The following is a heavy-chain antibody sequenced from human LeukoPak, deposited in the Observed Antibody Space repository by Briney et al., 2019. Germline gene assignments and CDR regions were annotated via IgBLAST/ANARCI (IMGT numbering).Heavy chain of an antibody. CDR2: IYSGDNT. J-gene: IGHJ3*02. CDR1: GFSVGTNY. Sequence: GGSLRLSCAASGFSVGTNYMTWVRQAPGKGLEWVSIIYSGDNTYYADSVKGRFTISRDSSKNTLSLQMNSLRAEDTAVYFCAGERGGGFCSSTSCSAVSFDIWGQGTMVTVSS. CDR3: AGERGGGFCSSTSCSAVSFDI. D-gene: IGHD2-2*01. V-gene: IGHV3-53*01.